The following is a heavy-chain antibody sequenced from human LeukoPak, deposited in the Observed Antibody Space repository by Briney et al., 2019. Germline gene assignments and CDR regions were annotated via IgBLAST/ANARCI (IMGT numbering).Heavy chain of an antibody. J-gene: IGHJ4*02. CDR3: ATELLKVRRFDY. D-gene: IGHD1-26*01. V-gene: IGHV1-24*01. CDR1: GYTFTSYG. CDR2: FDPEDGET. Sequence: ASVKVSCKASGYTFTSYGISWVRQAPGKGLEWMGGFDPEDGETIYAQKFQGRVTMTEDTSTDTAYMELSSLRSEDTAVYYCATELLKVRRFDYWGQGTLVTVSS.